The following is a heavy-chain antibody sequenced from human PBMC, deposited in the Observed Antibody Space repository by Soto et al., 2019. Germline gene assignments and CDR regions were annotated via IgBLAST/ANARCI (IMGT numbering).Heavy chain of an antibody. V-gene: IGHV3-33*01. J-gene: IGHJ5*02. CDR1: GFSLRTYG. Sequence: QVQLVESGGGVVQSGRSLTLSCAASGFSLRTYGMQWLRRAPGKGLEWVAFIWYDGTKKFYANSVKGRSTISKDNSNNILYLQMSGLRAEDTAVYYCARDVVTAVAGSVNWFDPWGQGTQVTVSS. CDR3: ARDVVTAVAGSVNWFDP. CDR2: IWYDGTKK. D-gene: IGHD6-19*01.